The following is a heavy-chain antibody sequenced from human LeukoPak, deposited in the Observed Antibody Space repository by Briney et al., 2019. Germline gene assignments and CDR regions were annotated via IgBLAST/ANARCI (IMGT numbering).Heavy chain of an antibody. CDR3: ARTGGGNCSGGSCYSRSAFDI. CDR1: GYTFTSYG. D-gene: IGHD2-15*01. J-gene: IGHJ3*02. Sequence: ASVKVSCKASGYTFTSYGISWVRQAPGQGLEWMGWISAYNGNTNYAQKLQGRVTMTTDTSTSTAYMELRSLRSDDTAVYYCARTGGGNCSGGSCYSRSAFDIWGQGTMVTVSS. CDR2: ISAYNGNT. V-gene: IGHV1-18*01.